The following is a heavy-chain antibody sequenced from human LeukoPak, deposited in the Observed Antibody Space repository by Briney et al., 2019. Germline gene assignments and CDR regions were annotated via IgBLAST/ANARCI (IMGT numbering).Heavy chain of an antibody. Sequence: SETLSLTCAVYGGSFSGYYWSWIRQPPGKGLEWIGEINHSGSTNYNPSLKSRVTISVDTSKNQFSLKLSSVTAADTAVYYCARGSACSSTSCSPPFDYWGQGTLVTVSS. CDR3: ARGSACSSTSCSPPFDY. V-gene: IGHV4-34*01. CDR1: GGSFSGYY. D-gene: IGHD2-2*01. CDR2: INHSGST. J-gene: IGHJ4*02.